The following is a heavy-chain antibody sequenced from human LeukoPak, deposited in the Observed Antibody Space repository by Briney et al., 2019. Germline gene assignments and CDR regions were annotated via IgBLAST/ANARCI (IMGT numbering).Heavy chain of an antibody. V-gene: IGHV4-31*03. CDR2: IYYSRST. CDR1: GDSISSGGYY. D-gene: IGHD3-10*01. J-gene: IGHJ5*02. Sequence: MSSETLSLTCTVSGDSISSGGYYWGWIRQHPGKGLDWIGYIYYSRSTYYNPSLKSRVTISVDTSKNQFSLTLSSVTAADTAVYYCARVSTIITMVRGVTNWFDRWGQGTLVTVSS. CDR3: ARVSTIITMVRGVTNWFDR.